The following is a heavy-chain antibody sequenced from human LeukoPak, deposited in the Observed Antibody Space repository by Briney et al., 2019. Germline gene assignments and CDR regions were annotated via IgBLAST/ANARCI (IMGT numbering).Heavy chain of an antibody. CDR3: ARDLSGSYDEGAFDI. D-gene: IGHD1-26*01. CDR2: IYSDGST. J-gene: IGHJ3*02. Sequence: GGSLRLSCAASGFTVSSNYMSWVRQAPGKGLEWVSVIYSDGSTYYADAVKGRFTISRDNSKNTLYLQMNSLRAEDPALYYCARDLSGSYDEGAFDIWGQGTMVTVSS. CDR1: GFTVSSNY. V-gene: IGHV3-66*02.